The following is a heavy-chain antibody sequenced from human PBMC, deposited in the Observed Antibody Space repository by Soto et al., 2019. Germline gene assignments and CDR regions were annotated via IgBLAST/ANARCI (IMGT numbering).Heavy chain of an antibody. J-gene: IGHJ6*02. CDR2: IRSKAYGGTT. CDR1: GFTFGDYA. V-gene: IGHV3-49*03. D-gene: IGHD1-7*01. CDR3: TPPITGTSGWEWDYYYGMDV. Sequence: GGFLRLSCTASGFTFGDYAMSWFRQAPGKGLEWVGFIRSKAYGGTTEYAASVKGRFTISRDDSKSIAYLQMNSLKTEDTAVYYCTPPITGTSGWEWDYYYGMDVWGQGTTVTVSS.